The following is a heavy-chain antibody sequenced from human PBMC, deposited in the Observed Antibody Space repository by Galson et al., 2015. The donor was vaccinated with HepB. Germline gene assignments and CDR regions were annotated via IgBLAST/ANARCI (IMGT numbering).Heavy chain of an antibody. CDR3: ATLRTYESRGYDYDF. D-gene: IGHD3-22*01. V-gene: IGHV3-7*01. Sequence: SLRLSCAASAFTFSGFLMRWVRQPPGKGLEWVATIKQDGSEKYYVDSVKGRFVISRDNAKNSLYLQMNNLRAEDTAVYYCATLRTYESRGYDYDFWGQGTLVTVSS. J-gene: IGHJ4*02. CDR1: AFTFSGFL. CDR2: IKQDGSEK.